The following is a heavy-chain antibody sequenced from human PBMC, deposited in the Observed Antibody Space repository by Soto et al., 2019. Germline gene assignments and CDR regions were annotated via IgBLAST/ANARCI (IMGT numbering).Heavy chain of an antibody. CDR1: RYTFTSYD. D-gene: IGHD6-19*01. CDR3: KRAYSSANMAQDAFDI. Sequence: ASVKVSCKASRYTFTSYDINWVRQATGQGLEWMGWMNPNSGNTGYAQKFQGRVTMTRNTSISTAYMELSSLRSEDTAVYYCKRAYSSANMAQDAFDIWRQGTMVTVSS. J-gene: IGHJ3*02. V-gene: IGHV1-8*01. CDR2: MNPNSGNT.